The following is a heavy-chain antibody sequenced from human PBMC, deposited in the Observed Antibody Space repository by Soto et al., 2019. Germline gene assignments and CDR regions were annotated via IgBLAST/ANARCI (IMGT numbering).Heavy chain of an antibody. D-gene: IGHD3-10*01. CDR3: ARLGPYGSETYSFRYNWFDP. J-gene: IGHJ5*02. Sequence: PGGSLRLSCAASGFTVSSSHMSWXRQAPGKGLDWVSVIYSGGNSYYAVSVQGRFTISRDNSKNTVYLQMNSLRGEDTAIYYCARLGPYGSETYSFRYNWFDPWGQGTLVTVSS. CDR2: IYSGGNS. CDR1: GFTVSSSH. V-gene: IGHV3-53*01.